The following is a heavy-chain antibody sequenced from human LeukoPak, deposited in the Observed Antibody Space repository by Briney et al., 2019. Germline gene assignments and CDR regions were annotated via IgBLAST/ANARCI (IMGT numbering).Heavy chain of an antibody. Sequence: ASVKVSCKASGYTVTNYDINWVRQAPGQGLEWMGWIGASNRNTNYAQKFQGRVTMTTDTSTSTAYMELRSLRSDDTAVYYCASTVVTSPSGYDYWGQGTLVTVSS. CDR3: ASTVVTSPSGYDY. CDR1: GYTVTNYD. J-gene: IGHJ4*02. V-gene: IGHV1-18*01. CDR2: IGASNRNT. D-gene: IGHD4-23*01.